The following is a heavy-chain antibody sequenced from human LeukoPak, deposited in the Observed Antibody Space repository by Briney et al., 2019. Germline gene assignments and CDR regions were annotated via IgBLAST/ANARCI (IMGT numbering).Heavy chain of an antibody. CDR2: IRSKANNYAT. V-gene: IGHV3-73*01. CDR1: GFTFSGSV. D-gene: IGHD1-26*01. J-gene: IGHJ4*02. Sequence: GGSLRLSCAASGFTFSGSVIHWVRQASGKGLEWVGRIRSKANNYATAYAASVKGRFTISRGDSKNTAFLQMNSLKTEDTAVYYCTGELFDCWGQGTLVTVSS. CDR3: TGELFDC.